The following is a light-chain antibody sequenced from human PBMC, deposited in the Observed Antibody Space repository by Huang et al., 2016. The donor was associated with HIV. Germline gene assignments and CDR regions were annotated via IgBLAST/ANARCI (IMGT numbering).Light chain of an antibody. V-gene: IGKV1-33*01. Sequence: DIQMTQSPSSLSASVGDRVTITCQASQDISKYLNWYQQKPGKAPKLVIYDASNLETGVPSRFSGRGSGTYFTLIISSLQPEEIATYYCQQYDDLPRTFGQGTKVEMK. CDR1: QDISKY. CDR3: QQYDDLPRT. J-gene: IGKJ1*01. CDR2: DAS.